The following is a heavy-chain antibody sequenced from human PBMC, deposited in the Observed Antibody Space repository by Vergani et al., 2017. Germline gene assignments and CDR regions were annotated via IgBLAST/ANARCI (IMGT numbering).Heavy chain of an antibody. V-gene: IGHV5-51*01. D-gene: IGHD1-1*01. J-gene: IGHJ4*02. CDR3: ARHTTYTDS. CDR1: EYSFGNYW. CDR2: IYPAYSDT. Sequence: EVELVQSGPEMRKPGESLKISCKGSEYSFGNYWIGWVRQMPGKGLEWMGIIYPAYSDTRYSPSFQGQVTIAADKSIRTAFLQWDSLEATDTALYYCARHTTYTDSWGQGTLVTVSS.